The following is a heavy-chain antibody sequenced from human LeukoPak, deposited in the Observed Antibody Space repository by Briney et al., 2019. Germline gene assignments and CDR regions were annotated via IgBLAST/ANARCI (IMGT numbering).Heavy chain of an antibody. CDR1: GGSISSGSYY. V-gene: IGHV4-61*02. D-gene: IGHD1-14*01. Sequence: SETLSLTCTVSGGSISSGSYYWNWIRQPAGKGLEWIGRIYTSGNTNYNPSLKSRVTISVDTSKNQFSLKLSSVTAADTAVYYCAGTYKYYYYYYMDVWGKGTTVTISS. CDR2: IYTSGNT. J-gene: IGHJ6*03. CDR3: AGTYKYYYYYYMDV.